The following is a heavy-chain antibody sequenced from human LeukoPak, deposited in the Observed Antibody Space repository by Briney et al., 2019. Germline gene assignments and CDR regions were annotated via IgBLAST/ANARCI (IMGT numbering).Heavy chain of an antibody. D-gene: IGHD2-2*01. CDR2: ISGSGGST. V-gene: IGHV3-23*01. Sequence: PGGSLRLSCAASGFTFSSYAMSWVRQAPGKGLEGVSAISGSGGSTYYADSVKGRFTISRDNSKNTLYLQMNSLRAEDTAVYYCAKTTQIVVVPAAVDYWGQGTLVTVSS. CDR1: GFTFSSYA. CDR3: AKTTQIVVVPAAVDY. J-gene: IGHJ4*02.